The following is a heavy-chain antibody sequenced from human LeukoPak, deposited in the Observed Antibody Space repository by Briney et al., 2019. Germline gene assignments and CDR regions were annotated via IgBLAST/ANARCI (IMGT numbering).Heavy chain of an antibody. CDR1: GGTFSSYA. Sequence: ASVKVSCKASGGTFSSYAISWVRQAPGQGLEWMGGIIPIFGTANYAQKFQGRVTITTDESTSTAYMELSSPRSEDTAVYYCARDSGSYYSHSYFDYWGQGTLVTVSS. V-gene: IGHV1-69*05. D-gene: IGHD1-26*01. CDR3: ARDSGSYYSHSYFDY. J-gene: IGHJ4*02. CDR2: IIPIFGTA.